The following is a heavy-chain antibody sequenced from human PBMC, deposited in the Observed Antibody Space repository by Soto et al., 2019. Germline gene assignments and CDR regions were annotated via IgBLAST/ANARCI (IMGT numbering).Heavy chain of an antibody. V-gene: IGHV3-30*18. D-gene: IGHD3-22*01. Sequence: ESGGGVVQPGTSLKLSCAASGFTFDDFGFHWVRQAPGKGLEWVATLSYDGSHEYYADSVKGRFTISRDNSKITLYLQMNSLQTEDTAMYYCAKEMFPRTVLDSSSPWGDYWGQGTLVTVSS. J-gene: IGHJ4*02. CDR2: LSYDGSHE. CDR1: GFTFDDFG. CDR3: AKEMFPRTVLDSSSPWGDY.